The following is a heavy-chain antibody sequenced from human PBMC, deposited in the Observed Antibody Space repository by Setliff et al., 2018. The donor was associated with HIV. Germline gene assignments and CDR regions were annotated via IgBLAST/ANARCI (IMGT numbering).Heavy chain of an antibody. CDR1: GGSIGIHY. J-gene: IGHJ4*02. CDR3: ARWGDGYNSYDF. V-gene: IGHV4-59*11. CDR2: VYHTGST. D-gene: IGHD5-12*01. Sequence: PSETLSLTCAVSGGSIGIHYWSWIRQPPGKGLEWIGTVYHTGSTIYNPSLQSRVIMSVDTSRNQFSLNVSSLTAADTAVYFCARWGDGYNSYDFWGQGTLVTVSS.